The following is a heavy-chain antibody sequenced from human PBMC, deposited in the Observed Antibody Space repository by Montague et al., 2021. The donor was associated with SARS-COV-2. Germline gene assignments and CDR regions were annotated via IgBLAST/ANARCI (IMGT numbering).Heavy chain of an antibody. J-gene: IGHJ4*02. V-gene: IGHV4-39*07. CDR2: ISYTGST. D-gene: IGHD4-11*01. Sequence: SETLSLTCTFSGGSISTIVDFWGWIRQPPGKGLEWIRSISYTGSTYHNPSLKSRVTMSVDTSKNQFSLKLNSVTAADTAVYYCARSGDPGTTVTYLYWGQGTLVTVSS. CDR1: GGSISTIVDF. CDR3: ARSGDPGTTVTYLY.